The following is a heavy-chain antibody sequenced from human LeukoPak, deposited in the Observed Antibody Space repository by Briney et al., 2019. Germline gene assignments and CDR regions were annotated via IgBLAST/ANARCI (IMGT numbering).Heavy chain of an antibody. V-gene: IGHV4-30-2*01. Sequence: SETLSLTCAVSGGSISSGGYSWSWIRQPPGKGLEWIGYTYHSGSTYYNPSLKGRVTISVDRSKNQFSLKLSSVTAADTAVYYCATLSIMIAFGGVSAWFDPWGQGTLVTVSS. CDR1: GGSISSGGYS. D-gene: IGHD3-16*01. CDR3: ATLSIMIAFGGVSAWFDP. CDR2: TYHSGST. J-gene: IGHJ5*02.